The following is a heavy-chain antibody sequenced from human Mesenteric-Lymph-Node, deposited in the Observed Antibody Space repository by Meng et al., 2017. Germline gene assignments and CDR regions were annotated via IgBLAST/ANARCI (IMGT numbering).Heavy chain of an antibody. CDR2: ISSSGSTI. D-gene: IGHD3-10*01. J-gene: IGHJ3*02. Sequence: GESLKISCAASGFTFSDYYMSWIRQAPGKGLEWVSHISSSGSTIYYADSVKGRFTISRDNAKNSLYLQMNSLRAEDTAVYYCARDSDYDAFDIWGQGTMVTVSS. CDR3: ARDSDYDAFDI. V-gene: IGHV3-11*01. CDR1: GFTFSDYY.